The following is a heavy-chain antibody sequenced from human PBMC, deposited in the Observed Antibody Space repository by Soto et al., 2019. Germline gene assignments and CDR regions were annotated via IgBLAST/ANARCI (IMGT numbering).Heavy chain of an antibody. D-gene: IGHD2-15*01. CDR1: GFTVSSNY. V-gene: IGHV3-53*04. Sequence: EVQLVESGGGLVQPGGSLRLSCAASGFTVSSNYMSWVRQAPGKGLEWVSVIYSGGSTYYADSVKGRFTISRHNSKNTLYLQMNRLRAEDTAVYYCARVGYCSGGSCSRYYYFDYWGQGTLVTVSS. J-gene: IGHJ4*02. CDR3: ARVGYCSGGSCSRYYYFDY. CDR2: IYSGGST.